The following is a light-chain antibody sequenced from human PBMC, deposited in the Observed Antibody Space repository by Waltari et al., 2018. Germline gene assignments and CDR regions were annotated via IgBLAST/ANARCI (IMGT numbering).Light chain of an antibody. CDR2: DAS. Sequence: DIQMTQSPSSVSASVGDRVTITCRASQGISNHLAWHQHKPGKAPTLLISDASSLQSGVPSRFSGSGSGTDFTLTISNLQPEDCATYYCQQANSFPLTFGGGTRVAIK. CDR3: QQANSFPLT. J-gene: IGKJ4*01. V-gene: IGKV1-12*01. CDR1: QGISNH.